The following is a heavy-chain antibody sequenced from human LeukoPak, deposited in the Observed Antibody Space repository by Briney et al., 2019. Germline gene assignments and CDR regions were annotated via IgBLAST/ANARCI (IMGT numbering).Heavy chain of an antibody. CDR2: ISGSGGST. J-gene: IGHJ3*02. CDR1: GFTFSSYA. CDR3: AEAPVVVVAAPGVGAFDI. V-gene: IGHV3-23*01. D-gene: IGHD2-15*01. Sequence: PGGSLRLSCAASGFTFSSYAMSWVRQAPGKGLEWVSAISGSGGSTYYADSVKGRFTISRDNSKNTLYLQMNSLRAEDTAVYYCAEAPVVVVAAPGVGAFDIWGQGTMVTVSS.